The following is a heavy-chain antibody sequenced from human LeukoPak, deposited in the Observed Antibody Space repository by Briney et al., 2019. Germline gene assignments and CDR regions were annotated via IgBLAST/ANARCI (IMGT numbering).Heavy chain of an antibody. J-gene: IGHJ4*02. CDR1: GGTFSSYA. Sequence: SVNVSCKASGGTFSSYAISWVRQAPGQGLEWMGGIIPIFGTANYAQKFQGRVTITADESTSTAYMELSSLRSEDTAVYYCASIAGSSSAISDYWGQGTLVTVSS. V-gene: IGHV1-69*13. CDR2: IIPIFGTA. D-gene: IGHD6-6*01. CDR3: ASIAGSSSAISDY.